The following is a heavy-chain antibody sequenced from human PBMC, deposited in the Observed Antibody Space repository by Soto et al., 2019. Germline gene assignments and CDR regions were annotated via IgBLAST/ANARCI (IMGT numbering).Heavy chain of an antibody. CDR2: ISGSGGST. Sequence: EVQLLESGGGLVQPGGFLRLSCAASGSTFSSYAMSWVRQAPGKGLEWVSAISGSGGSTYYADSVKGRFTISRDNSKNTLYLQMNSLRAEDTAVYYCAKRRGMTTVTNFDYWGQGTLVTVSS. D-gene: IGHD4-4*01. CDR3: AKRRGMTTVTNFDY. V-gene: IGHV3-23*01. J-gene: IGHJ4*02. CDR1: GSTFSSYA.